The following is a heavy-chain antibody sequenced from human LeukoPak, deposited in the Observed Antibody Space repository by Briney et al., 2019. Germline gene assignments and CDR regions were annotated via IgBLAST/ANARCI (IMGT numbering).Heavy chain of an antibody. Sequence: GASVKVSCKASGYTFTSYDINWVRQATGQGLEWMGWMNPNSGNTGYAQKFQGRVTMTRSTSISTAYMELSSLRSEDTAVYYCARGVTYYDILTGYFSPSGGPFDYWGQGTLVTVSS. D-gene: IGHD3-9*01. J-gene: IGHJ4*02. CDR1: GYTFTSYD. V-gene: IGHV1-8*01. CDR3: ARGVTYYDILTGYFSPSGGPFDY. CDR2: MNPNSGNT.